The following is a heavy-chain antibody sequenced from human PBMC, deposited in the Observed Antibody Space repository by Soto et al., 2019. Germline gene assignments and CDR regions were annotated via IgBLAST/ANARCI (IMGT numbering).Heavy chain of an antibody. CDR1: GFTFNNYA. J-gene: IGHJ4*02. V-gene: IGHV3-23*01. Sequence: EVQLLESGGGLVQPGGSLRLSCAASGFTFNNYAMSWVRQAPGKGLEWVSTITGGGAGTYYADCVKGRFTVSRDNSNNMLYLQMNGLRVEDTALYYCAKCFRNYAADNFDNWGQGTLVTVSS. D-gene: IGHD4-4*01. CDR2: ITGGGAGT. CDR3: AKCFRNYAADNFDN.